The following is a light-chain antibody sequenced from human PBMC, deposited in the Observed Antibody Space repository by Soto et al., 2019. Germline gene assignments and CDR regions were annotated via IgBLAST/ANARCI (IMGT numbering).Light chain of an antibody. CDR1: QGISTY. J-gene: IGKJ3*01. V-gene: IGKV1-9*01. CDR2: AAS. CDR3: QQLNSDSPFT. Sequence: DIQLTQSPSFLSASVGDRVTITCRASQGISTYLAWYQQTPGKAPNLLIYAASTLQTGVPSRFSGSGSGTEFTLTISSLQPEDFATYYCQQLNSDSPFTFGPGTKVDIK.